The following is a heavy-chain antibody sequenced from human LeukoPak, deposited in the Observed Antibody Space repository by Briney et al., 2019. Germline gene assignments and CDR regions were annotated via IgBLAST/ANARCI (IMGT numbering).Heavy chain of an antibody. V-gene: IGHV3-21*01. J-gene: IGHJ6*04. CDR1: GFTFSSYS. CDR2: ISSSTSYK. Sequence: GGSQRLSCAASGFTFSSYSMNWVRQAPGKGLEWVSSISSSTSYKYYADSVKGRFTISRDNAKNSLYLQMNSLRAEDTAVYYCTELGITMIGGVWGKGTTVTISS. D-gene: IGHD3-10*02. CDR3: TELGITMIGGV.